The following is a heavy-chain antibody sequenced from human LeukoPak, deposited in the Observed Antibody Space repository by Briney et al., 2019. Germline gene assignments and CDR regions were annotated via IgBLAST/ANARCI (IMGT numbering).Heavy chain of an antibody. CDR2: IYYSGST. J-gene: IGHJ6*02. V-gene: IGHV4-61*01. Sequence: PSETLSLTCTVSGGSVSSGSYYWSWIRQPPGKGLEWIGYIYYSGSTNYNPSLKSRFTISVDTSKNQFSLKLSSVTAADTAVYYCARDKDLITIFGVVINGMDVWGQGTTVTVSS. CDR3: ARDKDLITIFGVVINGMDV. D-gene: IGHD3-3*01. CDR1: GGSVSSGSYY.